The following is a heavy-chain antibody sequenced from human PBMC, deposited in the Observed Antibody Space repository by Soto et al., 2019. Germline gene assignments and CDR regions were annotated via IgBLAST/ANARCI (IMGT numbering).Heavy chain of an antibody. CDR3: ARDKNTMIVPHDAFDI. CDR1: GFTFSSYG. J-gene: IGHJ3*02. V-gene: IGHV3-33*01. D-gene: IGHD3-22*01. Sequence: GGSLRLSCAASGFTFSSYGMHWVRQAPGKGLEWVAVIWYDGSNKYYADSVKGRFTISRDNSKNTLYLQMNSLRAEDTAVYYCARDKNTMIVPHDAFDIWGQGTMVTVSS. CDR2: IWYDGSNK.